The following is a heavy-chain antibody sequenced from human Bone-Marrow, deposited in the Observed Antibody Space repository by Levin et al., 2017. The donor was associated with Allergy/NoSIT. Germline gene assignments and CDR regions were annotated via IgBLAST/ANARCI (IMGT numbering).Heavy chain of an antibody. CDR3: ARDSEEMALVLGV. CDR2: IYYTGST. J-gene: IGHJ3*01. Sequence: SETLSLTCTVSGGSISSSYWSWIRQSPGKGLEWIGHIYYTGSTTYNPSLESRVTISVDRSKNHFSLTLRSVTAADTAVYYCARDSEEMALVLGVWGQGTMVTVSS. V-gene: IGHV4-59*01. D-gene: IGHD5-24*01. CDR1: GGSISSSY.